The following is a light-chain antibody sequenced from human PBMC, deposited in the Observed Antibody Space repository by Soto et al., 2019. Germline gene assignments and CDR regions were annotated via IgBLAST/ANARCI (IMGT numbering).Light chain of an antibody. Sequence: QSALTQPPSASGSPGQSVTISCTGTSSDVGRYNYVSWYQQHPGKAPKLIIYEVTDRPSGVSNRFSGSKSGNTASLTISGLQAEDEAEYYCSSYTNINTRACVFGTGTKLTVL. V-gene: IGLV2-14*01. CDR1: SSDVGRYNY. J-gene: IGLJ1*01. CDR2: EVT. CDR3: SSYTNINTRACV.